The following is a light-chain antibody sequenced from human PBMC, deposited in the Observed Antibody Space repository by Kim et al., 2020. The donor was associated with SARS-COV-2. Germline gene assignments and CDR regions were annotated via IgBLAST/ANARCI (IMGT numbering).Light chain of an antibody. V-gene: IGLV3-19*01. Sequence: SSELTQDPAVSVALGQTVRITCQGDSLRSYYASWYQQKPGQAPVLVIYGKNNRPSGIPDRFSGSSSGNTASLTITGAQAEDEADYYCNSRESRGNHLVFC. CDR3: NSRESRGNHLV. J-gene: IGLJ2*01. CDR2: GKN. CDR1: SLRSYY.